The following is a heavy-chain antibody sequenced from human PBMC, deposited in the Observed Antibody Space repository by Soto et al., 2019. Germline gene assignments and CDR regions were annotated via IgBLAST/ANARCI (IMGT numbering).Heavy chain of an antibody. CDR2: IIPIVETP. CDR3: ARLSRPNYYDTSGFFKDNWFDP. J-gene: IGHJ5*02. V-gene: IGHV1-69*13. D-gene: IGHD3-22*01. Sequence: SVKVSCKASGGTFNSYDINWVRQAPGQGLEWMGGIIPIVETPKYAQKFQGRVTITADESTNTVYMELSSLRSEDTAMYYCARLSRPNYYDTSGFFKDNWFDPWDQGTLVTVS. CDR1: GGTFNSYD.